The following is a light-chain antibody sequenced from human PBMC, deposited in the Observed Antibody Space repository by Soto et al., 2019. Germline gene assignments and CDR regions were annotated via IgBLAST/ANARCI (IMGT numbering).Light chain of an antibody. CDR2: GAS. V-gene: IGKV3-20*01. J-gene: IGKJ3*01. CDR1: QSVSSSY. CDR3: QQYGSSSLVT. Sequence: EIVLTQSPGTLSLSPGERATLSCRASQSVSSSYLAWYQQKPGQAPRLLIYGASSRATGIPDRVSGSGSGTDFTLTISRLEPEDFAVYYCQQYGSSSLVTFGPGTKVDIK.